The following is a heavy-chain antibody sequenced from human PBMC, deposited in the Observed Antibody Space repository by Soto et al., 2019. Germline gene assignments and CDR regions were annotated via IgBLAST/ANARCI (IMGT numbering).Heavy chain of an antibody. CDR2: ISYSGST. V-gene: IGHV4-59*08. J-gene: IGHJ4*02. CDR1: GGSLNSYY. Sequence: SETLSLTCTVSGGSLNSYYWSWIRQPPRKGLEWIGYISYSGSTNYNPSLKSRVTISVDTSKNQFSLKLSSVTAADTAVYYCARHFSVDYFDYWGQGALVTVSS. CDR3: ARHFSVDYFDY.